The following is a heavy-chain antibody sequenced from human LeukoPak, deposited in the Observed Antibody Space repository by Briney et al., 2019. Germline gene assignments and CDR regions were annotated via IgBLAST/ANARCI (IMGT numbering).Heavy chain of an antibody. CDR3: AKDRGYFGY. J-gene: IGHJ4*02. Sequence: GGSLRLSCAASGFTFSSYGMHWVRQAPGKGLEWVAVISYDGSNKYYADSVKGRFTISRDNSKNTLYLQMNSLRAEDTAVYYCAKDRGYFGYWGQGTLVTVSS. CDR2: ISYDGSNK. CDR1: GFTFSSYG. D-gene: IGHD3-10*01. V-gene: IGHV3-30*18.